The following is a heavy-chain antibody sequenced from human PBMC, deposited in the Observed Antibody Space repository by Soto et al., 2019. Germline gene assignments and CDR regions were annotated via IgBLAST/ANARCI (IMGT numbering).Heavy chain of an antibody. V-gene: IGHV4-34*01. CDR1: GGSFSGYY. J-gene: IGHJ6*02. D-gene: IGHD2-2*01. CDR3: ARGGSDIVVVPAARNYYYYGMDV. CDR2: INHSGST. Sequence: PSETLSLTCTVYGGSFSGYYWSWIRQPPGKGLEWIGEINHSGSTNYNPSLKSRVTISVDTSKNQFSLKLSSVTAADTAVYYCARGGSDIVVVPAARNYYYYGMDVWGQGTTVTVS.